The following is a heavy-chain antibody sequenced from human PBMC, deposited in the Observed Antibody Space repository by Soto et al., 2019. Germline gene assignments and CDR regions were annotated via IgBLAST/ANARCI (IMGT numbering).Heavy chain of an antibody. CDR2: INHSGNT. V-gene: IGHV4-34*01. CDR3: ARGGGYDSFDF. CDR1: GASLSDNY. Sequence: PSETLSLTCAVYGASLSDNYCNWLRQPPGKGLEWIGEINHSGNTNYNPSLRSRVTISIDTSKNQLSLSLSSMTAADKAVYYCARGGGYDSFDFWGQGIQVTVSS. J-gene: IGHJ4*02. D-gene: IGHD5-12*01.